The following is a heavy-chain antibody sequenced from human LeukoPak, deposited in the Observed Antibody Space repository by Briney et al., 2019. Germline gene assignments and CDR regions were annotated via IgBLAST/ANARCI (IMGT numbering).Heavy chain of an antibody. CDR2: IIPIFGTA. CDR3: ARIYDSSGYSHFDY. V-gene: IGHV1-69*05. D-gene: IGHD3-22*01. Sequence: SVKVSCKASGGTFSSYAISWGRQAPGQGLEWMGEIIPIFGTANYAQKFQGRVTITTDESTSTAYMELSSLRSEDTAVYYCARIYDSSGYSHFDYWGQGTLVTVSS. J-gene: IGHJ4*02. CDR1: GGTFSSYA.